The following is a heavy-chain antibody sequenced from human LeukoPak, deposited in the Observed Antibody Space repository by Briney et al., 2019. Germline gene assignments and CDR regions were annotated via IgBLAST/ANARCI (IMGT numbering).Heavy chain of an antibody. CDR1: GFTFDDYA. CDR2: ISWNSGSI. D-gene: IGHD1-1*01. Sequence: GGSLRLSCAASGFTFDDYAMHWVRQAPWKGLEWVSGISWNSGSIGYADSVKGRFTISRDNAKNSLYLQMNSLRAGDTAVYYCAREESTGTDGMDVWGQGTTVTVSS. CDR3: AREESTGTDGMDV. V-gene: IGHV3-9*01. J-gene: IGHJ6*02.